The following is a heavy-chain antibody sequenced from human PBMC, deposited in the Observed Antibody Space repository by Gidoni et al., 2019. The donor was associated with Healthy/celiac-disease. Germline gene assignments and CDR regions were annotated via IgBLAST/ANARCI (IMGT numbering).Heavy chain of an antibody. D-gene: IGHD6-19*01. J-gene: IGHJ4*02. CDR1: GFTFCSYA. V-gene: IGHV3-23*01. CDR3: AKDREWLAPQMADY. CDR2: ISGSGGST. Sequence: EVQLLESGGGLVQPGRSLRLSCAASGFTFCSYAMSCVRQAPGKGLEWVSAISGSGGSTYYADSVKGRFTISRDNSKNTLYLQMNSLRAEDTAVYYCAKDREWLAPQMADYWGQGTLVTVSS.